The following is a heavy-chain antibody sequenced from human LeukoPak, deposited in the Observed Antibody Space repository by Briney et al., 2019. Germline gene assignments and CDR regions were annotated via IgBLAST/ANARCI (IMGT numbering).Heavy chain of an antibody. D-gene: IGHD3-22*01. CDR1: GFTFSNYA. J-gene: IGHJ6*03. Sequence: GGSLRLSCAASGFTFSNYAMSWVRQAPGKGLEWVSAISGSGGSTYYADSVKGRFTISRDNAKNSLYLQMNSLRAEDTAVYYCARERYYYDSSGFIRDYYMDVWGKGTTVTVSS. CDR3: ARERYYYDSSGFIRDYYMDV. V-gene: IGHV3-23*01. CDR2: ISGSGGST.